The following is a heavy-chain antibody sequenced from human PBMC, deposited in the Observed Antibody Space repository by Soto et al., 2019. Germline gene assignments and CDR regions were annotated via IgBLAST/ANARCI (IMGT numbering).Heavy chain of an antibody. V-gene: IGHV4-59*03. CDR3: VSSRSAIYGDAFDV. Sequence: SLTCSVSGDSISSYFKNWIRQPPGKGLEWIGCIYDDGSTKYNPSLESRVTILLDTSKNEFSLRLRSVTSADTAVYYCVSSRSAIYGDAFDVWGQGTMVTVSS. CDR2: IYDDGST. J-gene: IGHJ3*01. CDR1: GDSISSYF. D-gene: IGHD2-2*01.